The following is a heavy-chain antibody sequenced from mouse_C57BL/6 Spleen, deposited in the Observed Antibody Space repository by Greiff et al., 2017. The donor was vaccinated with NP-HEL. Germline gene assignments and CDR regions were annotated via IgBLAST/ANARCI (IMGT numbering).Heavy chain of an antibody. Sequence: QVQLQQSGAELARPGASVKMSCKASGYTFTSYTMHWVNQRPGQGLEWIGYINPSSGYTKYNQKFKDKATLTADKSSSTAYMQLSSLTSEDSAVYYCASEIRYYGSSPVAYWGQGTLVTVSA. D-gene: IGHD1-1*01. V-gene: IGHV1-4*01. J-gene: IGHJ3*01. CDR3: ASEIRYYGSSPVAY. CDR2: INPSSGYT. CDR1: GYTFTSYT.